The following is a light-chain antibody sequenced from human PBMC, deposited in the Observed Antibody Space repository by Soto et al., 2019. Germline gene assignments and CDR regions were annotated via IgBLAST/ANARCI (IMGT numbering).Light chain of an antibody. CDR1: QSVNNN. J-gene: IGKJ5*01. CDR2: GAS. CDR3: QQYNNWPLT. Sequence: ETLMTQSPATLSVSPGERATLSCRASQSVNNNLAWYQQKLGQAPRVLIYGASTRATGVPARFSGGGSGTEFTLTITSLQSEDFAVYWCQQYNNWPLTFGPGTRLEIK. V-gene: IGKV3D-15*01.